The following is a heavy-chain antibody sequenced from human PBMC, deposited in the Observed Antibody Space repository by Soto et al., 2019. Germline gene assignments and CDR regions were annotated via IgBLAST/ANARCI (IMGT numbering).Heavy chain of an antibody. Sequence: GASVKVSCKASGYTFTSYYMHWVRQAPGQGLEWMGIINPSGGSTSYAQKFQGRVTMTRDTSTSTVYMELSSLRSEDTAVYYCASFPRRQAPDYVFYYWGQGTLVTVSS. CDR3: ASFPRRQAPDYVFYY. D-gene: IGHD3-16*01. CDR1: GYTFTSYY. CDR2: INPSGGST. J-gene: IGHJ4*02. V-gene: IGHV1-46*01.